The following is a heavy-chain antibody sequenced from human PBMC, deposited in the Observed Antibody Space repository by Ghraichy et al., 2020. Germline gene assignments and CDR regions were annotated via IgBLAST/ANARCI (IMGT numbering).Heavy chain of an antibody. V-gene: IGHV3-48*02. CDR3: SRDPLYDTGPLEY. D-gene: IGHD2-8*02. CDR1: GFTFSLYS. J-gene: IGHJ4*02. CDR2: ISSNSSAL. Sequence: GGSLRLSCVASGFTFSLYSINWVRQAPGKGLEWISYISSNSSALYYTDSVKGRFIISRDNAKNSLYLQMNSLRDEDTAVYYCSRDPLYDTGPLEYWGQGTLVTVSS.